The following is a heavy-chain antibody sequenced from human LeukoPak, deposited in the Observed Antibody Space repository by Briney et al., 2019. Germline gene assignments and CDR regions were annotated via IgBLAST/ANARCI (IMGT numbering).Heavy chain of an antibody. Sequence: SETLSLTCTVSGGSISSSSYYWGWIRQPPGKGLEWIGSIYYSGSTYYNPSLKSRVTISVDTSKNQFSLKLSSVTAADTAVYYCARVDGSGSYWPIWGQGTLVTVSS. D-gene: IGHD3-10*01. CDR1: GGSISSSSYY. J-gene: IGHJ4*02. CDR3: ARVDGSGSYWPI. V-gene: IGHV4-39*07. CDR2: IYYSGST.